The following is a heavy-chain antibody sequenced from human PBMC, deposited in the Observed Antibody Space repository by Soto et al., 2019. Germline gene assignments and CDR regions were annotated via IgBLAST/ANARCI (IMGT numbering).Heavy chain of an antibody. CDR2: ISWNSGIL. CDR3: ATGPNPWVAATFDY. Sequence: EVQLVESGGGLVQPGRSLRLSCAASGFTFDDYAMHWVRQAPGKGLEWVSGISWNSGILDYAYSVKGRFTISRDNAKNSLSLQMNSLRAEDTALYYCATGPNPWVAATFDYWGQGTLVTVSS. CDR1: GFTFDDYA. J-gene: IGHJ4*02. D-gene: IGHD2-15*01. V-gene: IGHV3-9*01.